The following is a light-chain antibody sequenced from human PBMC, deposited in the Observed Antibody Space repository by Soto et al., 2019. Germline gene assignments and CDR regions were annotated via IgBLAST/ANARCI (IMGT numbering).Light chain of an antibody. J-gene: IGLJ1*01. Sequence: QSALTQPASVSGSPGLSITISCTGTSSDVGGYNYVSWYQHHPGKATKLMIFDVSNRPSGVSNRFSGSKSGNTASLTISGLQPEDEADYYCSSYTTSNTRQIVFGTGTKVTVL. CDR2: DVS. CDR1: SSDVGGYNY. V-gene: IGLV2-14*03. CDR3: SSYTTSNTRQIV.